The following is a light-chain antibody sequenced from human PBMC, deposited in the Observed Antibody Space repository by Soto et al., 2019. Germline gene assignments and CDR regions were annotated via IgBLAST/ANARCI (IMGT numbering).Light chain of an antibody. V-gene: IGKV3-15*01. CDR3: QQYNNWPRT. J-gene: IGKJ1*01. Sequence: EIVMTQSPSTLSVSPGDRATLSCRASQSVSSYLAWYQQKPGQAPRLLIYSASTMATGIPSRFSGSGSGTEFTLTISSLQSEDFAVYYCQQYNNWPRTFGQGTKVEIK. CDR1: QSVSSY. CDR2: SAS.